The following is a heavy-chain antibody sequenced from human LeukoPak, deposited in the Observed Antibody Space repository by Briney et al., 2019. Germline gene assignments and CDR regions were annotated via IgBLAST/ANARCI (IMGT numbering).Heavy chain of an antibody. Sequence: PGGSLRLSCAASGFTFSSYAMSWVRQAPGKGLEWVSSISSSSSYIYYADSVKGRFTISGENAKNSLYLQMNSLRAEDTAVYYCAREYGDYAAGYYDYWGQGTLVTVSS. CDR2: ISSSSSYI. D-gene: IGHD4-17*01. V-gene: IGHV3-21*01. CDR3: AREYGDYAAGYYDY. CDR1: GFTFSSYA. J-gene: IGHJ4*02.